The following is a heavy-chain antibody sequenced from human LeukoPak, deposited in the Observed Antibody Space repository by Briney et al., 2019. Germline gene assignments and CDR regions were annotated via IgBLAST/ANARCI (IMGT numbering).Heavy chain of an antibody. CDR2: ISSSSSYI. Sequence: PGGSLRLSCVASGFTFSSYGMNWVRQAPGKGLEWVSSISSSSSYIYYADSVKGRFTISRDNAKNSLYLQMNSLRAEDTAVYYCARGGGEPGDYWGQGTLVTVSS. CDR1: GFTFSSYG. CDR3: ARGGGEPGDY. V-gene: IGHV3-21*01. J-gene: IGHJ4*02. D-gene: IGHD3-10*01.